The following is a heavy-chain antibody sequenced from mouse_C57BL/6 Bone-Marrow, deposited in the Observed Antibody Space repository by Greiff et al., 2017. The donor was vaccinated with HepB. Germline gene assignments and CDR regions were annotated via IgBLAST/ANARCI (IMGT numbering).Heavy chain of an antibody. V-gene: IGHV1-81*01. CDR2: IYPRSGNT. CDR3: VRAPILYYFDY. CDR1: GYTFTSYG. J-gene: IGHJ2*01. Sequence: VQLQQSGAELARPGASVKLSCKASGYTFTSYGISWVKQRTGQGLEWIGEIYPRSGNTYYNEKFKGKATLTADKSSSTAYMELLSLTSEDSAVYFCVRAPILYYFDYWGQGTTLTVSS.